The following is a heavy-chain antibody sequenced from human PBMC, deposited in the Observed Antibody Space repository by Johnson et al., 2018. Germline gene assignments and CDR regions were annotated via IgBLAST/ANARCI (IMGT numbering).Heavy chain of an antibody. D-gene: IGHD1-26*01. V-gene: IGHV3-30*18. CDR3: AKESGGGRDAFDI. Sequence: QVQLVQSGGGVVQPGRSLRLSCAASGFTFSSYGMHWVRQAPGKGLEWVAVISYDGSNKYYADSVKGRFTISRDNSKNTLYLQMNSLRAEDTAVYYCAKESGGGRDAFDIWGQVTMVTVSS. J-gene: IGHJ3*02. CDR1: GFTFSSYG. CDR2: ISYDGSNK.